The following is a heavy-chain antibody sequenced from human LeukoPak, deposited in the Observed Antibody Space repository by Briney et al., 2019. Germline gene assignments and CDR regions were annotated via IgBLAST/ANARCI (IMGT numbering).Heavy chain of an antibody. CDR1: GFTFSSYA. J-gene: IGHJ4*02. D-gene: IGHD3-16*02. CDR2: ISGSGGST. CDR3: AKVPPNNSDYVWGSYRSSPPTYYFDY. Sequence: GGSLRLSCAASGFTFSSYAMSWVRQAPGKGLEWVSAISGSGGSTYYADSVKGRFTISRDNSKNTLYLQMNSLRAEDTAVYYCAKVPPNNSDYVWGSYRSSPPTYYFDYWGQGTLVTVSS. V-gene: IGHV3-23*01.